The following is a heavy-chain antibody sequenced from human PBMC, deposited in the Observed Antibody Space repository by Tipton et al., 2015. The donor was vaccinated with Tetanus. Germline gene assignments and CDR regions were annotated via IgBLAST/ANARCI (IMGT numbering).Heavy chain of an antibody. V-gene: IGHV6-1*01. J-gene: IGHJ3*02. CDR2: TYYRSKWNN. CDR1: GDSVSSNSAA. Sequence: GLVKPSQTLSLTCAISGDSVSSNSAAWNWIRQSPSRGLEWLGRTYYRSKWNNEYAVSVKSRLTINPDTSKNQVSLQLNSVTPDDTAVYYCARGERGAVDIWGQGTLVAVSS. CDR3: ARGERGAVDI.